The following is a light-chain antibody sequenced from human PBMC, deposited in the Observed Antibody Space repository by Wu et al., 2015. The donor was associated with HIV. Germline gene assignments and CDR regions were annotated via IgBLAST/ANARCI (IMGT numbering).Light chain of an antibody. J-gene: IGKJ2*02. CDR1: QSINND. CDR2: AAS. Sequence: DIQMTQSPSSLSASVGDRITITCRASQSINNDLNWYQQKPGKAPKLLIYAASSLQSGVPSRFSGSGSGTDFTLTISSLQPEDFATYYCQQSYSTPGTFGQGTKLEIK. CDR3: QQSYSTPGT. V-gene: IGKV1-39*01.